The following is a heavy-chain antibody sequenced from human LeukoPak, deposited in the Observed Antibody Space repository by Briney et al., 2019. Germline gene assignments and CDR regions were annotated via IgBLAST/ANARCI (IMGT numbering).Heavy chain of an antibody. J-gene: IGHJ5*02. V-gene: IGHV4-59*01. Sequence: SETLFLTCAAYGGSFSGCYWSWIRQPPGKVLEWIGYISYSGSTNYNPSLKSRVSISVETSKNQFSLKLSSVTAADTAVYYCARGNWNYASFWFDPWGQGTLVTVSS. CDR3: ARGNWNYASFWFDP. D-gene: IGHD1-7*01. CDR1: GGSFSGCY. CDR2: ISYSGST.